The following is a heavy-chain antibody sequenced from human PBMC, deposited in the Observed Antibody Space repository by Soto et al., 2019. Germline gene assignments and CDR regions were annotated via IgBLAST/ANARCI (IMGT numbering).Heavy chain of an antibody. J-gene: IGHJ4*02. CDR1: GGSVTSDEDY. CDR3: ATESGSTYGYFDH. CDR2: ISNSGST. Sequence: SETLSLTCTVSGGSVTSDEDYWTWIRQSPGKGLEWIGYISNSGSTGYNPSLKTRLSMSVDRSKNQFTLRLTSVAAADTAVYFCATESGSTYGYFDHWGQGTQVTVSS. V-gene: IGHV4-30-4*01. D-gene: IGHD5-18*01.